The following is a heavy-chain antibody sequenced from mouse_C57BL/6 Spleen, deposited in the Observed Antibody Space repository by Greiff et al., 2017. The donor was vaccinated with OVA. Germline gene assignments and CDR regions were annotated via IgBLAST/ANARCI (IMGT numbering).Heavy chain of an antibody. V-gene: IGHV3-6*01. Sequence: DVKLQESGPGLVKPSQSLSLTCSVTGYSITSGYYWNWIRQFPGNKLEWMGYISYDGSNNYNPSLKNRISITRDTSKNQFFLKLNSVTTEDTATYYCARDGYYWFAYWGQGTLVTVSA. CDR2: ISYDGSN. CDR3: ARDGYYWFAY. J-gene: IGHJ3*01. CDR1: GYSITSGYY. D-gene: IGHD2-3*01.